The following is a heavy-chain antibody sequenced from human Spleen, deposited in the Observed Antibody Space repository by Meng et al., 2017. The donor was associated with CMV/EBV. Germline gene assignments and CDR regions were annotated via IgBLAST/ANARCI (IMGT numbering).Heavy chain of an antibody. J-gene: IGHJ5*02. V-gene: IGHV1-69*05. CDR2: FIPIFATT. D-gene: IGHD1-1*01. Sequence: KVSCKASGGTLNTYTINWVRQAPGQGLEWMGRFIPIFATTNYAPTFQGRATLSTDESSSTTYMELSSLTIQDTAVYYCASEELEFGTSWGQGSLVTVSS. CDR1: GGTLNTYT. CDR3: ASEELEFGTS.